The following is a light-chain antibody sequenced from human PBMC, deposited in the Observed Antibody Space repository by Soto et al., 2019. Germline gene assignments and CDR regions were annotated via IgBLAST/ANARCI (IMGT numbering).Light chain of an antibody. Sequence: EIFLTQSPDTLSLSPGERATLSCRASQSVGSSHLAWYQQKTGQAPRLLIYGASNRATGIPDRFSGSGPGTDFTLTISSLEPEDFAVYYCQKRSNWPWTCGQGTKVDIK. CDR2: GAS. V-gene: IGKV3D-11*02. J-gene: IGKJ1*01. CDR3: QKRSNWPWT. CDR1: QSVGSSH.